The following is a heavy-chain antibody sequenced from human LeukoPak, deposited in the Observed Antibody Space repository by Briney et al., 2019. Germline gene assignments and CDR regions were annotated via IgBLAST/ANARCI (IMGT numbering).Heavy chain of an antibody. V-gene: IGHV4-39*07. CDR2: IYYSGST. J-gene: IGHJ5*02. Sequence: SETLSLTCTVSGGSVSSSIYYWGWIRQPPGKGLEWIGSIYYSGSTYYNPSLKSRVTISVDTSKNQFSLKLSSVTAADTAVYYCARDPQMDDNWFDPWGQGTLVTVSS. CDR1: GGSVSSSIYY. D-gene: IGHD5-24*01. CDR3: ARDPQMDDNWFDP.